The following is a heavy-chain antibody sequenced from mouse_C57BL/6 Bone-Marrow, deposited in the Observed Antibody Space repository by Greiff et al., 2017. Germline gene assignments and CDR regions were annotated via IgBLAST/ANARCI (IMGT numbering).Heavy chain of an antibody. Sequence: VQLQESEAELVKPGASVKISCKASGYAFSSYWMNWVKQRPGKGLEWIGQIYPGDGDTNYNGKFKGKATLTADKSSSTAYMQLSSLTSEDSAVYFCARRWSSSFDYWGQGTTLTVSS. D-gene: IGHD1-1*01. J-gene: IGHJ2*01. CDR1: GYAFSSYW. CDR3: ARRWSSSFDY. V-gene: IGHV1-80*01. CDR2: IYPGDGDT.